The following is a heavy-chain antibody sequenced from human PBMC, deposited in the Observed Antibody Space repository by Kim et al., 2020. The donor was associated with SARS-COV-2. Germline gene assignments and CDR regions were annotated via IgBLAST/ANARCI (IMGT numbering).Heavy chain of an antibody. V-gene: IGHV5-10-1*01. CDR2: IDLSDSYT. D-gene: IGHD3-3*01. CDR3: ARLLYYDFWSANWYFDL. Sequence: GESLKISCKGSGYSFTSYWISWVRQMPGKGLEWMGRIDLSDSYTNYSPSFQGHVTISADKSISTAYLQWSSLKASDTAMYYCARLLYYDFWSANWYFDLWGRGTLVTVSS. CDR1: GYSFTSYW. J-gene: IGHJ2*01.